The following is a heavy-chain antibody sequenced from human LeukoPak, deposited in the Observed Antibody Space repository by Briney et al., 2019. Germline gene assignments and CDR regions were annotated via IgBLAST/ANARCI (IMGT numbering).Heavy chain of an antibody. Sequence: SETLSLTCTVSGGSISSSSYYWDWIRQPPGKGLEWIGSIYYSGSTYYNPSLKSRVTISVDTSKNQFSLKLSSVTAADTAVYYCARQGSGTTPLDYWGQGTLVTVSS. CDR3: ARQGSGTTPLDY. V-gene: IGHV4-39*01. CDR2: IYYSGST. J-gene: IGHJ4*02. CDR1: GGSISSSSYY. D-gene: IGHD1-26*01.